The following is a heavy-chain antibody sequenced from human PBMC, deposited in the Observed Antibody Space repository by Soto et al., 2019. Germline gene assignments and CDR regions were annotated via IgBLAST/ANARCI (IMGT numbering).Heavy chain of an antibody. V-gene: IGHV4-59*08. CDR3: AKPSLPSSSATYGSSWYYFDY. CDR1: GGSISSYY. CDR2: IYYSGST. Sequence: SETLSLTCTVSGGSISSYYWSWIRQPPGKGLEWIGYIYYSGSTNYNPSLKSRVTISVDTSKNQFSLKLSSVTAADTAVYYCAKPSLPSSSATYGSSWYYFDYWGQGTLVTVSS. D-gene: IGHD6-13*01. J-gene: IGHJ4*02.